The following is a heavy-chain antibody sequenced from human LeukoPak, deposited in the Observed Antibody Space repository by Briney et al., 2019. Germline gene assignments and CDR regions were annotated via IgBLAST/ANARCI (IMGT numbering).Heavy chain of an antibody. J-gene: IGHJ4*02. CDR3: AKVKSAMVPIFDY. Sequence: GGSLRLSCAVSGFTFSSYAVSWVRQAPGKGLEWVSLISAISGISYYADSVKGRFTISRDNSNNTLYLQMNSLRAEDTAVYYCAKVKSAMVPIFDYWGQGTLVTVSS. CDR1: GFTFSSYA. CDR2: ISAISGIS. V-gene: IGHV3-23*01. D-gene: IGHD3-10*01.